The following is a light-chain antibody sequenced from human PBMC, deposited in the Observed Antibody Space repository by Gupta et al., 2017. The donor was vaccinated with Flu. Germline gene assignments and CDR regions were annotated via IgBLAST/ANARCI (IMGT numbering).Light chain of an antibody. CDR2: VDPDGSH. V-gene: IGLV4-69*01. CDR1: SRHSKYA. J-gene: IGLJ3*02. CDR3: QTWDTAIRV. Sequence: QLAVTQSPSASASLRASVRLTCTLSSRHSKYASAWHQQQPDKGPRFLMMVDPDGSHTKGDGIPVRFSGSSSGAERYLTISSLQSDDEADYYCQTWDTAIRVFGGGTKLT.